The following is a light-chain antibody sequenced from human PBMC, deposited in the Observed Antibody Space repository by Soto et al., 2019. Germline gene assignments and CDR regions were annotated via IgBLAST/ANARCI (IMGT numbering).Light chain of an antibody. CDR1: SSDIGLYNY. CDR3: TSYTNSNTLI. V-gene: IGLV2-14*01. Sequence: QSALTQPASVSGSPGQSVTNSCTGTSSDIGLYNYVSWYQQHPAKAPKLMVYDVTHRPSGVSNRFSGSKSGNTASLTISGLLVEDEADYYCTSYTNSNTLIFGGGTKLTVL. J-gene: IGLJ2*01. CDR2: DVT.